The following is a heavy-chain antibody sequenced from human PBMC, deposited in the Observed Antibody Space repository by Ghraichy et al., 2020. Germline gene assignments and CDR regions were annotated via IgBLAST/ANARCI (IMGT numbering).Heavy chain of an antibody. J-gene: IGHJ6*02. CDR3: ARGYCRGTWCSTQYYAMAV. V-gene: IGHV3-48*03. D-gene: IGHD4/OR15-4a*01. CDR1: GFAFDSFE. Sequence: SCAGSGFAFDSFEMNWVRQAPGKGLEWVSYISDSGSTLYYADSVKGRFTISRDNAKKSLYLQMNSLRAEDTAIYYCARGYCRGTWCSTQYYAMAVWGQGTTVTVSS. CDR2: ISDSGSTL.